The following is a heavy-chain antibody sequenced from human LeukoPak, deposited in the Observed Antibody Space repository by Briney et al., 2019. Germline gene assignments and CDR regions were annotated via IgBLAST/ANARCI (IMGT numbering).Heavy chain of an antibody. CDR2: IYYSGST. CDR3: ARVVRYYYYMDV. V-gene: IGHV4-59*01. J-gene: IGHJ6*03. CDR1: GGSISGYY. Sequence: PSETLSLTCTVSGGSISGYYWSWMRQPPGKGLEWIGYIYYSGSTNYNPSLKSRVTISVDTSKNQFSLKLSSVTAADTAVYYCARVVRYYYYMDVWGKGTTVTVSS. D-gene: IGHD3-10*01.